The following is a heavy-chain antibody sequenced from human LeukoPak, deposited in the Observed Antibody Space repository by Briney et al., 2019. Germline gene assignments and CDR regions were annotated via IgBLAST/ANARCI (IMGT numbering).Heavy chain of an antibody. Sequence: PGGSLRLSCAASGFTFSSYWMSWVRPAPGKGLEWVANIKQEGSEKYYVDSVKGRFTISRDKAKNSLYLQMSSLRAEDTAVYYCAREVYYYDSSGYQYYFDHWGQGTLVTVSS. CDR1: GFTFSSYW. CDR2: IKQEGSEK. CDR3: AREVYYYDSSGYQYYFDH. J-gene: IGHJ4*02. D-gene: IGHD3-22*01. V-gene: IGHV3-7*01.